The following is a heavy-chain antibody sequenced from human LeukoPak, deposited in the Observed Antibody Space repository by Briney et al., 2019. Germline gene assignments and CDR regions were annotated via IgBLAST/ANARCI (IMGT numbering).Heavy chain of an antibody. CDR1: GFTVSSNY. V-gene: IGHV3-23*01. CDR3: ARDAPAGEKPEYFFDF. J-gene: IGHJ4*02. CDR2: ISGSGGST. Sequence: GGSLRLSCAASGFTVSSNYMSWVRRAPGKGLEWVSAISGSGGSTYYADSVKGRFTISRDNSKNTLYLQMNSLRAEDTAVYYCARDAPAGEKPEYFFDFWGQGALVTVSS.